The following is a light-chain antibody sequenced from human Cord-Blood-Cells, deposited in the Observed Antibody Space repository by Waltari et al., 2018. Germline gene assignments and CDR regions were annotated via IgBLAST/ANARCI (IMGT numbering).Light chain of an antibody. V-gene: IGKV3-20*01. CDR2: GAS. CDR1: QSVSSSY. CDR3: QQYGSSPLT. J-gene: IGKJ4*01. Sequence: EIVLTQSPGTLSFSPWERATLSCRASQSVSSSYLAWYQQKPGQAPRLLIYGASSRATGIPDRFSGSGSGTDFTLTISRLEPEDFAVYYCQQYGSSPLTFGGGTKVEIK.